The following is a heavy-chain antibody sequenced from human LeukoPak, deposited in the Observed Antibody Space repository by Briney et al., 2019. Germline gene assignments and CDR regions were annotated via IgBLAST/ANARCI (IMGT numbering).Heavy chain of an antibody. CDR3: ARQYIDILTGYHRGELYWYFDL. CDR1: GDSISGGGNY. Sequence: SETLSLTCTVSGDSISGGGNYWTWIRQPAGKGLEWIGRIYTSGSTNYNPSLKSRVTISVDTSKNQFSLKLSSVTAADTAVYYCARQYIDILTGYHRGELYWYFDLWGRGTLVTVSS. V-gene: IGHV4-61*02. CDR2: IYTSGST. J-gene: IGHJ2*01. D-gene: IGHD3-9*01.